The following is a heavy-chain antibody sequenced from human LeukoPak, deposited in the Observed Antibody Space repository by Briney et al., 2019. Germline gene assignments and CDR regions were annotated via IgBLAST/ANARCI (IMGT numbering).Heavy chain of an antibody. J-gene: IGHJ4*02. V-gene: IGHV1-18*01. CDR3: ARVTHVFLYCSGGSCYEYYFDY. D-gene: IGHD2-15*01. CDR1: GFTFTSHG. Sequence: GASVKVSCKASGFTFTSHGFTWVRQAPGQGLEWMGWISASNGKTNYAQKFQGRVTMTTDTSTSTAYMELRSLRSDDTAVYYCARVTHVFLYCSGGSCYEYYFDYWGQGTLVTVSS. CDR2: ISASNGKT.